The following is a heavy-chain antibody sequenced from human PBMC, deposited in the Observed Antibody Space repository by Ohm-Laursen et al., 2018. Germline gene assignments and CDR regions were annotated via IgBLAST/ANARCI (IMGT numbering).Heavy chain of an antibody. CDR2: IWYDGSNK. CDR1: GFTFSRYG. D-gene: IGHD2-15*01. V-gene: IGHV3-33*06. CDR3: AKDKAGVVVTLDY. J-gene: IGHJ4*02. Sequence: RSLRLSCSASGFTFSRYGMHWVRQAPGKGLEWVTVIWYDGSNKYYADSVKGRFTISRDNSKNTLYLQMNSLRAEDTAVYYCAKDKAGVVVTLDYWGQGTLVTVSS.